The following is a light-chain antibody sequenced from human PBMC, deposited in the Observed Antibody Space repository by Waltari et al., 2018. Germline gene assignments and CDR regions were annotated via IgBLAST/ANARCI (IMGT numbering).Light chain of an antibody. CDR1: SADLASYHL. J-gene: IGLJ1*01. CDR2: EAV. CDR3: CSYTGSSTSYG. Sequence: QSALTQPASVSGSPGQSITISCTGASADLASYHLVSWYQHHPAKPPKLMIYEAVKRPSGVSNRFSGAKSGTTASLIISGLQADDEADYYCCSYTGSSTSYGCGSGTKVTVL. V-gene: IGLV2-23*01.